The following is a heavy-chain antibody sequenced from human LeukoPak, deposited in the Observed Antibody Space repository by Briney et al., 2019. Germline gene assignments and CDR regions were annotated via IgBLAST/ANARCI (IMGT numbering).Heavy chain of an antibody. J-gene: IGHJ3*02. V-gene: IGHV3-9*01. CDR1: GFTFDDYD. D-gene: IGHD6-13*01. CDR2: ISWNSGGI. CDR3: ASGIAAADAFDI. Sequence: PGRSLRLSCAASGFTFDDYDMHWVRQAPGKGLEWVSGISWNSGGIGYADSVKGRFTISRDNAKNSLYLQMNSLRAEDTALYYCASGIAAADAFDIWGQGTMVTVSS.